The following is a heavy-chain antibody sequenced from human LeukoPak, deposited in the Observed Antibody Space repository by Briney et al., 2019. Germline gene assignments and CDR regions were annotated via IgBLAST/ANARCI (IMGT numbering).Heavy chain of an antibody. J-gene: IGHJ4*02. CDR3: ARDLYSSSWYGVPFY. Sequence: GGSLRLSCAASGFTFSSYSMNWVRQAPGKGLEWVSSISSSSYIYYADSVKGRFTISRDNAKNSLYLQMNSLRAEDTAVYYCARDLYSSSWYGVPFYWGQGTLATVSS. CDR1: GFTFSSYS. D-gene: IGHD6-13*01. CDR2: ISSSSYI. V-gene: IGHV3-21*01.